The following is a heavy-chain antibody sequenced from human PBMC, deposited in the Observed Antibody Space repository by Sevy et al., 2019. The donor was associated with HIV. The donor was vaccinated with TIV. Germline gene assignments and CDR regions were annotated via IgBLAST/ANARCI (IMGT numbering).Heavy chain of an antibody. CDR1: GFTFSNYA. CDR2: LSSDNAGST. J-gene: IGHJ5*02. V-gene: IGHV3-64D*06. Sequence: GGSLRLSCSASGFTFSNYAMHWVRQAPGKGLEYVSGLSSDNAGSTYYADSVNGRFTISRDNSKNTLYLQMSSLGTEATAVYYGVKDRIETILWSKGDWFDPWGQGTLVTVSS. D-gene: IGHD3-9*01. CDR3: VKDRIETILWSKGDWFDP.